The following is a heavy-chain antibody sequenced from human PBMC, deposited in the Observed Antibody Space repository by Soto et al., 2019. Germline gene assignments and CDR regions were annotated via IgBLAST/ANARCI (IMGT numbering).Heavy chain of an antibody. CDR3: ARDCSGGICYGDFDY. CDR2: IKQDGSEK. D-gene: IGHD2-15*01. CDR1: GFTFSSYA. V-gene: IGHV3-7*03. J-gene: IGHJ4*02. Sequence: PGGSLGLSCVASGFTFSSYAMSWVRQVPGKGLEWVANIKQDGSEKNFVDSVKGRFTISRDNAKNSLYLQMNSLRAEDTAVYYCARDCSGGICYGDFDYWGQGSLVTVSS.